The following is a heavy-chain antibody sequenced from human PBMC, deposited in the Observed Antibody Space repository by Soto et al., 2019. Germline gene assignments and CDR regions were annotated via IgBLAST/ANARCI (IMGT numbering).Heavy chain of an antibody. J-gene: IGHJ4*02. V-gene: IGHV1-18*01. D-gene: IGHD1-1*01. CDR2: ISAYNGNT. Sequence: QVQLVQSGAEVKKPGASVRVSCKASGYTFTSYGITWVRQAPGQGLEWMGWISAYNGNTNYAQRLQGRVTMTTDTSTTTAYMELRSLRSDDTAVYYCARGQKLFPDGRFDYWGQGTLVTVSS. CDR3: ARGQKLFPDGRFDY. CDR1: GYTFTSYG.